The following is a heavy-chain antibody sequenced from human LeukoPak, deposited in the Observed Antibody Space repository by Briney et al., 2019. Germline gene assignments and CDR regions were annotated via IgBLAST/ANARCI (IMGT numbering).Heavy chain of an antibody. CDR1: GYTFTSFW. CDR2: IFPADSNT. V-gene: IGHV5-51*01. J-gene: IGHJ4*02. D-gene: IGHD5-12*01. Sequence: GESLKISCKGSGYTFTSFWIGWVRQMPGKGLEWLGMIFPADSNTAYSPSFQGQATLSADKSISTAYLQWSSLKASDTAIYYCARRASGYDDYWGQGTLVTVSS. CDR3: ARRASGYDDY.